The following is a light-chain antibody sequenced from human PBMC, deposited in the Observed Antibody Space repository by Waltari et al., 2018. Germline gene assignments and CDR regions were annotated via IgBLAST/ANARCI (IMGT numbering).Light chain of an antibody. CDR3: QKDGTLPAT. CDR1: QSVTRY. Sequence: EIVLTQSPGTLHLSPGERATPSCRASQSVTRYLAWYQQNPGQAPRLLIYDASIRASGIPDRFSGSGSETDFSLTVSSLEPKDFAVYYCQKDGTLPATFGQGTKVQMK. J-gene: IGKJ1*01. V-gene: IGKV3-20*01. CDR2: DAS.